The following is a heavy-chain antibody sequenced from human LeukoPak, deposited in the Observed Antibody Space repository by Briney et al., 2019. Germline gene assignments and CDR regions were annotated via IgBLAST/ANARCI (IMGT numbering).Heavy chain of an antibody. CDR3: ASEVTIAALNY. V-gene: IGHV3-21*01. CDR2: ISSRSTYI. J-gene: IGHJ4*02. D-gene: IGHD2-15*01. CDR1: GFIFGDYA. Sequence: GGSLRLSCAASGFIFGDYAMNWVRQAPGKGLEWVSSISSRSTYIYYAGSVKGRFTISRDDAKNSLYLQMNSLRAEDTAVYYCASEVTIAALNYWGQGTLVTVSS.